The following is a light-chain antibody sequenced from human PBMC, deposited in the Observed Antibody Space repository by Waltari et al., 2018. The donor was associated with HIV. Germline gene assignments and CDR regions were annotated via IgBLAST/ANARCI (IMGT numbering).Light chain of an antibody. CDR1: ASDIGSTNF. Sequence: PLPHPPSASGSPGQSVTISCPGGASDIGSTNFVPWYQQHPGKAPKLMLYEVNKRPSGVSHRFSGAKSGSVASLTVSGLQADDEADYYCSSYAGRDIRVVFGGGTKLTVL. CDR2: EVN. J-gene: IGLJ2*01. V-gene: IGLV2-8*01. CDR3: SSYAGRDIRVV.